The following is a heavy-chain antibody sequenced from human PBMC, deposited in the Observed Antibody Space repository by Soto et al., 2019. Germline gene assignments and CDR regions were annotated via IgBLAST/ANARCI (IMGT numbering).Heavy chain of an antibody. V-gene: IGHV3-23*01. CDR1: GFTFSSYV. CDR2: ISGSGLYP. D-gene: IGHD3-22*01. CDR3: EQSYDSSGSYYHYVQH. Sequence: EVQLLESGGGLVQPGGSLKLSCAASGFTFSSYVLTWVRQAPGKGLEWVSVISGSGLYPYYADSVKGRFTISRDNSKNTVYLQMNSLRAEDTAVYYCEQSYDSSGSYYHYVQHWGQGTLVTVSS. J-gene: IGHJ1*01.